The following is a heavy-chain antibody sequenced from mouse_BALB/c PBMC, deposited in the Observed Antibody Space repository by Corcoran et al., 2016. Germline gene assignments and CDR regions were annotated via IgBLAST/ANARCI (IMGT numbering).Heavy chain of an antibody. J-gene: IGHJ2*01. CDR3: AGYFDY. V-gene: IGHV14-1*02. CDR2: IDPENGNT. CDR1: GFNIKDYY. Sequence: EVQLQQSGAELVRPGALVKLSCKASGFNIKDYYMNWVKQRPEQGLEWIGWIDPENGNTIYDPKFQGKASITADTSSNTAYLQLSSLTSEDTAVYYCAGYFDYGGQGTTLTVSS.